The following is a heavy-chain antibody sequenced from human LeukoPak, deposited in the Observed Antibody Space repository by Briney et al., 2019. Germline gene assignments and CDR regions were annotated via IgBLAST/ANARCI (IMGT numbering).Heavy chain of an antibody. CDR3: TTDGYDFWSGYYGDFDY. Sequence: GGSLRLSCAASGFTFSSYAMSWVRQAPGKGLEWVGRIKSKTDGGTTDYAAPVKGRFAISRDDSKNTLYLQMNSLKTEDTAVYYCTTDGYDFWSGYYGDFDYWGQGTLVTVSS. V-gene: IGHV3-15*01. D-gene: IGHD3-3*01. CDR1: GFTFSSYA. CDR2: IKSKTDGGTT. J-gene: IGHJ4*02.